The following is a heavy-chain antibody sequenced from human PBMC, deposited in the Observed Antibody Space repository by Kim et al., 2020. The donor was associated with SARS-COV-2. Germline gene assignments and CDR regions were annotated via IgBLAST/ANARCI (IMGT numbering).Heavy chain of an antibody. V-gene: IGHV3-30*02. J-gene: IGHJ4*02. D-gene: IGHD4-17*01. CDR3: AKDPRLRWYPWAGGFDY. Sequence: VEGRFTISRENSKNTLYLQMNSLRAEDTAVYYCAKDPRLRWYPWAGGFDYWGQGTLVTVSS.